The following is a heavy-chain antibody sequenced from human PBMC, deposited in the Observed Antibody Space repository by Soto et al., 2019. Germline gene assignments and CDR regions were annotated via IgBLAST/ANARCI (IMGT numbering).Heavy chain of an antibody. CDR3: ARGRGRQWLATYYFDY. D-gene: IGHD6-19*01. V-gene: IGHV4-34*01. J-gene: IGHJ4*02. CDR1: GGSFSGYY. CDR2: INHSGST. Sequence: QVQLQQWGAGLLKPSETLSLTCAVYGGSFSGYYWSWIRQPPGKGLEWIGEINHSGSTNYNPSLKSRVTISVDTSKNQFSLKLSSVTAADTAVYYCARGRGRQWLATYYFDYWGQGTLVTVSS.